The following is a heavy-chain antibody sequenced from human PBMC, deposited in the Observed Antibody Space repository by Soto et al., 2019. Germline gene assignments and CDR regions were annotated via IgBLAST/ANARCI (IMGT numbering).Heavy chain of an antibody. J-gene: IGHJ4*02. CDR3: AKDLPPYYDILTGYFDY. V-gene: IGHV3-23*01. Sequence: PGGSLRLSCAASGFTFSSYAMSWVRQAPGKGLEWVSAISGSGGSTYYADSVKGRFTISRDNSKNTLYLQMNSLRAEDTAVYYCAKDLPPYYDILTGYFDYWGQGTLVTVSS. CDR2: ISGSGGST. D-gene: IGHD3-9*01. CDR1: GFTFSSYA.